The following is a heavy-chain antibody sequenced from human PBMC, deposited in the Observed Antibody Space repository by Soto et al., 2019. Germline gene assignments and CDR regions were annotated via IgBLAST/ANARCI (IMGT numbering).Heavy chain of an antibody. Sequence: LRLSCAASGFTFTSYAMHWVRQAPGKGLEWVAAISYHGRDEYYADSVKGRFSISRDNSKNTLSLQMNSLRAEDTAVYYCARGRFSTTLYAGFDPWGQGTLVTVSS. CDR2: ISYHGRDE. V-gene: IGHV3-30*04. J-gene: IGHJ5*02. D-gene: IGHD2-2*01. CDR1: GFTFTSYA. CDR3: ARGRFSTTLYAGFDP.